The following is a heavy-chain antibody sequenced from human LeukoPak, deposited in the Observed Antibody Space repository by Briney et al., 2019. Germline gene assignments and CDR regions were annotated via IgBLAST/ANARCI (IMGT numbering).Heavy chain of an antibody. V-gene: IGHV3-7*03. CDR2: IKHDESER. D-gene: IGHD6-19*01. CDR3: ARASPESGWYVDRGDYFDY. CDR1: GFTFTNYW. J-gene: IGHJ4*02. Sequence: GGSLRLSCAASGFTFTNYWMSWVRQAPGKGLEWVANIKHDESERYCVDSVKGRFTISRDNAKNSLYLQLSSLRAEDTAVYYCARASPESGWYVDRGDYFDYWGQGTLVTVSS.